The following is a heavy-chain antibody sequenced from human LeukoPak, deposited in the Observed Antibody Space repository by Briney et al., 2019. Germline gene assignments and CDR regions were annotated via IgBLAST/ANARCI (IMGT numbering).Heavy chain of an antibody. J-gene: IGHJ6*03. Sequence: GGSLRLSCAASRFTFSSYAMHWVRQAPGKGLEWVAVISYDGSNKYYADSVKGRFTIFRDNSKNTLYLQMNSLRAEDTAVYYCAKGGEHQYSNYEVNYYYYMDVWGKGTTVTVSS. V-gene: IGHV3-30-3*01. CDR3: AKGGEHQYSNYEVNYYYYMDV. D-gene: IGHD4-11*01. CDR2: ISYDGSNK. CDR1: RFTFSSYA.